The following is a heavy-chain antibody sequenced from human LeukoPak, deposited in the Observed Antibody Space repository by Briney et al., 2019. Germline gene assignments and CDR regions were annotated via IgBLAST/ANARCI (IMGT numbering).Heavy chain of an antibody. V-gene: IGHV4-59*01. Sequence: SETLSLTCTVSGGTISSYYWSWIRQPPGKGLEWIGYIYYGGSTNYNPSLKSRVTISVDTSKNQFSLKLSSVTAADTAVYYCARDLGATVVTGEYYYYGMDVWGQGTTVTVSS. D-gene: IGHD4-23*01. CDR1: GGTISSYY. CDR2: IYYGGST. CDR3: ARDLGATVVTGEYYYYGMDV. J-gene: IGHJ6*02.